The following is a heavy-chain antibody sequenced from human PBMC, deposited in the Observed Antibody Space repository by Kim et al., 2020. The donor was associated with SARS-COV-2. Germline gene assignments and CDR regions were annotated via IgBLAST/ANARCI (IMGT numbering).Heavy chain of an antibody. D-gene: IGHD2-15*01. CDR3: ARDLGVVVVAATQGYFQH. J-gene: IGHJ1*01. CDR2: INPNSGGT. Sequence: ASVKVSCKASGYTFTGYYMHWVRQAPGQGLEWMGWINPNSGGTNYAQKFQGRVTMTRDTSISTAYMELSRLRSDDTAVYYCARDLGVVVVAATQGYFQHWGQGTLVTVSS. CDR1: GYTFTGYY. V-gene: IGHV1-2*02.